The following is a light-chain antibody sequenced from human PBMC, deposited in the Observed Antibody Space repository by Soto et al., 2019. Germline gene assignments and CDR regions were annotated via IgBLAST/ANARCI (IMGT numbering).Light chain of an antibody. CDR2: KAS. CDR1: QSISTW. CDR3: QQYSTYSRA. Sequence: DIQMTQSPSTLSATGGDRVTITCRASQSISTWLAWYQQKPGKAPKLLIYKASTLQSGVPSSFSGSGSGTEFTLTISSLQPDDFATYYCQQYSTYSRAFGQGTKVEIK. J-gene: IGKJ1*01. V-gene: IGKV1-5*03.